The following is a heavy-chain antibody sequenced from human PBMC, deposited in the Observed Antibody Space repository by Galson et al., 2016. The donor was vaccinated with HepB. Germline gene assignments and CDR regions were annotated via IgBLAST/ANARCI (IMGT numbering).Heavy chain of an antibody. V-gene: IGHV3-21*01. D-gene: IGHD3-3*01. J-gene: IGHJ3*02. CDR3: ARDLPFWSDYYHDPFDI. CDR2: ITSSSSYI. Sequence: SLRLSCAASGFTFSSYSMNWVRQVPGKGLEWVSSITSSSSYIDYADSVKGRFTISRDNAKSSLFLQMNSLRAEDTAVYYCARDLPFWSDYYHDPFDIWGQGTMVTVSS. CDR1: GFTFSSYS.